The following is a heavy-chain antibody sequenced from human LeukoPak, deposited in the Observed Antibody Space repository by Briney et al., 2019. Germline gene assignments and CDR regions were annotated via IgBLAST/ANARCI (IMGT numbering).Heavy chain of an antibody. V-gene: IGHV1-2*02. J-gene: IGHJ4*02. Sequence: APVKVSCKASGYTFTGYYMHWVRQAPGQGLEWMGWINPNSGGTNYAQKFQGRVTMTRDTSISTAYMELSRLRSDDTAVYYCARSYAGKTTGYSYGYRTMDYWGQGTLVTVSS. CDR1: GYTFTGYY. CDR3: ARSYAGKTTGYSYGYRTMDY. D-gene: IGHD5-18*01. CDR2: INPNSGGT.